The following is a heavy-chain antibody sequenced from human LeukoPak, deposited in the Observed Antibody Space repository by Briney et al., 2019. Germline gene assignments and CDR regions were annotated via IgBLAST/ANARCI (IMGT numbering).Heavy chain of an antibody. CDR3: ARVYYDFWSGYPGFGSKYYFDS. D-gene: IGHD3-3*01. J-gene: IGHJ4*02. CDR2: INSDGSST. Sequence: GGSLRLSCAASGFTFSSYWMHWVRQAPGKGLVWVSRINSDGSSTSYADSVEGRFTISRDNAKNTLYLQMNSLRAEDTAVYYCARVYYDFWSGYPGFGSKYYFDSWGQGTLVTVSS. V-gene: IGHV3-74*01. CDR1: GFTFSSYW.